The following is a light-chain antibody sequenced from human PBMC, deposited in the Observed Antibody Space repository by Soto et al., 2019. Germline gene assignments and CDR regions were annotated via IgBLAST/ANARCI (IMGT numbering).Light chain of an antibody. CDR1: SSNIGSNT. Sequence: QSVLTQPPSASGTPGQRVTISCSGSSSNIGSNTVNWYQQLPGTAPKLLIYSYNQRPSGVPDRFSGSKSGTSASLAISGLQSEDEADYYCAAWEDSPNGYVFGTGTKVTVL. CDR2: SYN. J-gene: IGLJ1*01. V-gene: IGLV1-44*01. CDR3: AAWEDSPNGYV.